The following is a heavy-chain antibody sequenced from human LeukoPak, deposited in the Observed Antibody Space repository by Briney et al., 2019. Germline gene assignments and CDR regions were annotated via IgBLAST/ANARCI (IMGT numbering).Heavy chain of an antibody. V-gene: IGHV3-66*02. Sequence: GGPLRLSCAGSGFSVSNNYMSWVRQVPGKGLKWVPVIFGGGDTYYSDSVKGRFTISRDNSKNTLYLQMNSLRGEDTAVYHCARDWNGDYCFEDWGQGTLVTVSS. CDR3: ARDWNGDYCFED. D-gene: IGHD4-17*01. J-gene: IGHJ4*02. CDR1: GFSVSNNY. CDR2: IFGGGDT.